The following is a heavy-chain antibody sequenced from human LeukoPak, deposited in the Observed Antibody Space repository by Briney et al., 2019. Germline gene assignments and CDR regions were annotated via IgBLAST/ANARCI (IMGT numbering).Heavy chain of an antibody. CDR1: GGSFSGYY. CDR2: INHSGST. Sequence: PSETLSLTCAVYGGSFSGYYWSWIRQPPGKGLEWIGEINHSGSTNYNPSLKSRVTISVDTSKNQFSLKLSSVTAADTAVYYCHYASSGIVDAFDIWGQGTMVTVSS. D-gene: IGHD3-22*01. V-gene: IGHV4-34*01. J-gene: IGHJ3*02. CDR3: HYASSGIVDAFDI.